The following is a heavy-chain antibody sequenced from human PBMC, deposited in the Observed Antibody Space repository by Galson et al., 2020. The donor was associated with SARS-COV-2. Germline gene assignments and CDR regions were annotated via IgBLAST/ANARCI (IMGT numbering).Heavy chain of an antibody. CDR2: VHHTEGT. J-gene: IGHJ4*02. CDR1: GVSISSNNW. Sequence: SETLSLTCTVSGVSISSNNWWTWVRQTPGKSLEWIGEVHHTEGTNYKPSFKSRVTISVDRSKNQFFLNLDSLTAADSAIYYCASNRNLGAYLESWGQGTLVAVS. V-gene: IGHV4-4*02. CDR3: ASNRNLGAYLES. D-gene: IGHD3-16*01.